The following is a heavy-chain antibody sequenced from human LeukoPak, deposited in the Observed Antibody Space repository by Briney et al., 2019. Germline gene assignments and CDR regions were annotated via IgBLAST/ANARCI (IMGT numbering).Heavy chain of an antibody. D-gene: IGHD4-11*01. J-gene: IGHJ4*02. CDR2: ISLRGLT. V-gene: IGHV4-4*02. CDR1: GGSISGTNW. Sequence: SETLSLTCGVSGGSISGTNWWSWVRQPPGQGLEWIGEISLRGLTNYNPSLRSRLTMSLDESKKQFSLNLYSMTAADTAMYYCARDESDFSKVAYWGQGTLVIVSS. CDR3: ARDESDFSKVAY.